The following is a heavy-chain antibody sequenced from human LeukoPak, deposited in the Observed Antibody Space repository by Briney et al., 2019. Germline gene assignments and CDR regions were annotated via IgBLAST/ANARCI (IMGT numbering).Heavy chain of an antibody. Sequence: ASVKVSCKASGYTFTSYDINWVRQATGQGLEWMGWMNPNSGNTGYAQKFQGRVTMTRNTSISTAYMELSSLRSEDTAVDYCARVRPPSSRSCYALGNWFDPWGQGTLVTVSS. CDR1: GYTFTSYD. D-gene: IGHD2-2*01. CDR2: MNPNSGNT. J-gene: IGHJ5*02. V-gene: IGHV1-8*01. CDR3: ARVRPPSSRSCYALGNWFDP.